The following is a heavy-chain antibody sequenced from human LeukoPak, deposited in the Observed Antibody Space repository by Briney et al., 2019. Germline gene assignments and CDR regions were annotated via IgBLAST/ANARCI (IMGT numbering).Heavy chain of an antibody. CDR3: ARVQASGDIVVVPAGFDP. CDR2: INPSGGST. J-gene: IGHJ5*02. CDR1: GYTFTSYY. V-gene: IGHV1-46*01. D-gene: IGHD2-2*01. Sequence: ASVKASCKASGYTFTSYYMHWVRQAPGQGLEWMGIINPSGGSTSYAQKFQGRVTMTRDTSTSTVYMELSSLRSEDTAVYYCARVQASGDIVVVPAGFDPWGQGTLVTVSS.